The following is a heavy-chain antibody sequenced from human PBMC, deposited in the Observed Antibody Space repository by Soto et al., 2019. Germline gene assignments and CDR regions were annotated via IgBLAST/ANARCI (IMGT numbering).Heavy chain of an antibody. V-gene: IGHV1-18*01. Sequence: ASVKVSCKASGYTFTSYGISWVRQAPGQGLEWMGWISAYNGNTNYAQKLQGRVTMTTDTSTSTAYMELRSLRSDDTAVYNCARETSITIFGVVISPDAFDIWGQGTMVTVSS. CDR1: GYTFTSYG. J-gene: IGHJ3*02. D-gene: IGHD3-3*01. CDR3: ARETSITIFGVVISPDAFDI. CDR2: ISAYNGNT.